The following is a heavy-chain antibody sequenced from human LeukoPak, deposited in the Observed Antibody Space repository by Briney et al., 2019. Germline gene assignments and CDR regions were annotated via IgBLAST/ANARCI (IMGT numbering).Heavy chain of an antibody. CDR3: AKDQYDSSIFDY. CDR2: ISGNGDNT. CDR1: GFTFSSYA. Sequence: GGSLRLSCAASGFTFSSYAMSWVRQAPGKGLEWVSAISGNGDNTYYADSVKGRFTISRDNSKNTLYLQMNSLRADGTAVYYCAKDQYDSSIFDYWGQGTLVTVSS. J-gene: IGHJ4*02. V-gene: IGHV3-23*01. D-gene: IGHD3-22*01.